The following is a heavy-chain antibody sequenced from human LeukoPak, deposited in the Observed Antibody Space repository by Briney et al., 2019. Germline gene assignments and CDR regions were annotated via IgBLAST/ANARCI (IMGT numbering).Heavy chain of an antibody. CDR1: GYSISSGYYW. CDR3: AHGPRGLRWLAY. CDR2: IYWDDDK. Sequence: TLSLTCTVSGYSISSGYYWGWIRQPPGEALELLALIYWDDDKRYSPVLKSRLIVTEDTSKNQVVLTMTNMDPVDTATYYCAHGPRGLRWLAYWGQGTLVTVSS. V-gene: IGHV2-5*02. D-gene: IGHD4-23*01. J-gene: IGHJ4*02.